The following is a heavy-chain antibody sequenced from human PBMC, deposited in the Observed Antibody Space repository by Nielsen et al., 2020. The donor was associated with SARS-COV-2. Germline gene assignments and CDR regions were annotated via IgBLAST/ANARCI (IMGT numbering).Heavy chain of an antibody. Sequence: GGSLRLSCAASGFTFSSYAMHWVRQAPGKGLEWVANIKQDGSEKYYVDSVKGRFTISRDNAKNSLYLQMNSLRAEDTAVYYCARVGGYSYAGSLFDYWGQGTLVTVSS. CDR2: IKQDGSEK. CDR3: ARVGGYSYAGSLFDY. CDR1: GFTFSSYA. D-gene: IGHD5-18*01. J-gene: IGHJ4*02. V-gene: IGHV3-7*03.